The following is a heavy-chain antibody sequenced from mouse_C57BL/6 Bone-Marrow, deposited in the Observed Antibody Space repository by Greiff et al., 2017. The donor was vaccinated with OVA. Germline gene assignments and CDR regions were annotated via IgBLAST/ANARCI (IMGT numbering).Heavy chain of an antibody. CDR3: SSEGSGSNRSWYFAV. J-gene: IGHJ1*03. CDR1: GYTFTSYW. CDR2: IYPSDSDT. Sequence: VQLQQPGAELVRPGSSVKLSCKASGYTFTSYWMDWVKQRPGQGLEWIGNIYPSDSDTHYNQKFKDKATLTVDKSSSTAYMQLSSLTSEDSAVSCFSSEGSGSNRSWYFAVWGTGTPVTVSS. V-gene: IGHV1-61*01. D-gene: IGHD1-1*01.